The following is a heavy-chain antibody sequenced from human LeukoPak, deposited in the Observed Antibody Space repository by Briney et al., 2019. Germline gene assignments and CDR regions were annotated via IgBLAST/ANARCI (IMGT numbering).Heavy chain of an antibody. Sequence: GRSLRLSCAASGFTFSSYGMHWVRQAPGKGLEWVAVIWYDGSNKYYADSVKGRFTISRDNSKNTLYLQMNSLRAEDTAMYYCARGPYYGSGSHFSYYGMDVWGQGTTVTVSS. CDR2: IWYDGSNK. CDR1: GFTFSSYG. D-gene: IGHD3-10*01. V-gene: IGHV3-33*01. CDR3: ARGPYYGSGSHFSYYGMDV. J-gene: IGHJ6*02.